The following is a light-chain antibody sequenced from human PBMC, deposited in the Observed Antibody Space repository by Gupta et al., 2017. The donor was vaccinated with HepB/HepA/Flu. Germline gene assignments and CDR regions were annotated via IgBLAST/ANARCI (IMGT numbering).Light chain of an antibody. CDR2: GKN. Sequence: SSELTQDPAVSVAFGQHVRITCQGDSLRSYYASWYQQKPGQAPVLVIYGKNNRPSGIPDRFSGSSSGNTASLTITGAQAEDEADYYCNSRDSSGNHLLFGGGTKLTVL. V-gene: IGLV3-19*01. CDR1: SLRSYY. CDR3: NSRDSSGNHLL. J-gene: IGLJ3*02.